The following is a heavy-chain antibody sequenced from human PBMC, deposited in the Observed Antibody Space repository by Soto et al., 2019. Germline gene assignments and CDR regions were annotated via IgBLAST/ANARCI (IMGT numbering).Heavy chain of an antibody. D-gene: IGHD3-9*01. Sequence: SETLSLTCTVSGGSISSSSYYWGWIRQPPGKGLEWIGSIYYSGSTYYNPSLKSRVTISVDTSKNQFSLKLSSVTAADTAVYYCARQFGTTYDILTGYYIYYYYGMDVWGQGTTVTVSS. V-gene: IGHV4-39*01. CDR2: IYYSGST. CDR3: ARQFGTTYDILTGYYIYYYYGMDV. J-gene: IGHJ6*02. CDR1: GGSISSSSYY.